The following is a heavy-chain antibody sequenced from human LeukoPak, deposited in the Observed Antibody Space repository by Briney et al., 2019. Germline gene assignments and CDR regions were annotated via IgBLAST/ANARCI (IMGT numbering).Heavy chain of an antibody. V-gene: IGHV1-2*02. CDR1: GYTFTGYY. CDR2: INPNSGAT. Sequence: ASVKDSCMASGYTFTGYYMHWVRQAPGQGLEWMGWINPNSGATNYAQKFQGRVTMTRDTSISTAYMELSRLRSDDTAVYYCASPAVLGYCSSTSCYPPSAFDIWGQGTMVTVSS. D-gene: IGHD2-2*01. CDR3: ASPAVLGYCSSTSCYPPSAFDI. J-gene: IGHJ3*02.